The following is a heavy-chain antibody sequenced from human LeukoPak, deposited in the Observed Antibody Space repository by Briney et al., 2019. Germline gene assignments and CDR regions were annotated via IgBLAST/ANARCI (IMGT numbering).Heavy chain of an antibody. D-gene: IGHD3-10*01. J-gene: IGHJ6*02. CDR2: IYYSGST. CDR1: GGSISSYY. Sequence: PSETLSLTCTVSGGSISSYYWSWIRQPPGKGLEWIGYIYYSGSTNYNPSLKSRVTISVDTSKNQFSLKLSSVTAADTAVYYCARWFGDYYYYYGMDVWGQGTTVTVSS. CDR3: ARWFGDYYYYYGMDV. V-gene: IGHV4-59*01.